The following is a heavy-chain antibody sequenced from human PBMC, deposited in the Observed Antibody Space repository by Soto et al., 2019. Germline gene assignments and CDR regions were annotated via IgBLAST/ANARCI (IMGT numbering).Heavy chain of an antibody. V-gene: IGHV3-21*01. CDR1: GFTFSSYN. CDR2: IRSSGSHI. CDR3: AGGYCSGGSCLLGDWFDP. D-gene: IGHD2-15*01. J-gene: IGHJ5*02. Sequence: EVQLVESGGGLVKPGGSLRLSCVASGFTFSSYNMNWVRQAPGKGLEWVSSIRSSGSHIYYADSVKGRFTISRDNAKNSLFLQMNSLRAEDTAVYYCAGGYCSGGSCLLGDWFDPWGQGTLVTVSS.